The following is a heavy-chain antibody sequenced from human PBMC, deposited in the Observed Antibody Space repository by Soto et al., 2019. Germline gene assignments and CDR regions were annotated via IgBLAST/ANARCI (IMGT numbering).Heavy chain of an antibody. CDR1: GFTFDSYA. CDR2: LSGSGYQT. Sequence: EVQLLESGGGLVQPGGSLRLSCATDGFTFDSYAMHWVRQAPGKGLERVSSLSGSGYQTYYADSVKGRLTISRDRSKNTVYLQMNSLRAEDTAVYFCAKDRLTVFGVVVTFEDWGRGTLVTVAS. D-gene: IGHD3-3*01. CDR3: AKDRLTVFGVVVTFED. V-gene: IGHV3-23*01. J-gene: IGHJ4*02.